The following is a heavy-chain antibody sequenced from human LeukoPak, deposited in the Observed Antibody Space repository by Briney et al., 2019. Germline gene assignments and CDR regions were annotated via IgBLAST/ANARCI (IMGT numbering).Heavy chain of an antibody. CDR1: GGSISSGSYY. V-gene: IGHV4-61*02. J-gene: IGHJ4*02. D-gene: IGHD5-18*01. CDR3: GRYSYGYGGVDY. CDR2: IYTSGST. Sequence: PSQTLSLTCTVSGGSISSGSYYWSWIRQPAGKGLEWIGRIYTSGSTNYNPSLKSRVTISVDTSKNQFSLKLSSVTAADTAVYYCGRYSYGYGGVDYWGQGTLVTVSS.